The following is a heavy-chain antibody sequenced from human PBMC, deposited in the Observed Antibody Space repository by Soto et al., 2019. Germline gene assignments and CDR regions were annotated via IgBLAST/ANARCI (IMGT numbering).Heavy chain of an antibody. CDR1: GGSISSYY. D-gene: IGHD6-19*01. V-gene: IGHV4-59*01. CDR2: IYYSGST. Sequence: SETLSLTYTVSGGSISSYYWSWIRQPPGKGLEWIGYIYYSGSTNYNPSLKSRVTISVDTSKNQFSLKLSSVTAADTAVYYCARGHLGIAVAGPDAFDIWGQGTMVTVSS. J-gene: IGHJ3*02. CDR3: ARGHLGIAVAGPDAFDI.